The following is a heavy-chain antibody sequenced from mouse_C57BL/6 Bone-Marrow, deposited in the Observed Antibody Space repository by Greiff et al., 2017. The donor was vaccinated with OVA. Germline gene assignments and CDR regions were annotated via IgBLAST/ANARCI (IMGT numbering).Heavy chain of an antibody. D-gene: IGHD1-1*01. Sequence: VQLQQPGAELVRPGSSVKLSCKASGYTFTSYWMDWVKQRPGQGLEWIGNIYPSDSETPYNQKFKDKATLTVDTSSSKAYLQLSSRTSEDSAVYYCAREGDYYYGSSRYYYAMDDWGQGTSVTVSS. CDR3: AREGDYYYGSSRYYYAMDD. CDR2: IYPSDSET. V-gene: IGHV1-61*01. J-gene: IGHJ4*01. CDR1: GYTFTSYW.